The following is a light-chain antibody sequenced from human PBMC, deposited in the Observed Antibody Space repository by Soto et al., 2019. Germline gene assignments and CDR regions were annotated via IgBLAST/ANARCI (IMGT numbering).Light chain of an antibody. CDR1: SSDVGTYDF. V-gene: IGLV2-11*01. CDR3: CLYAVTFYV. J-gene: IGLJ1*01. CDR2: DVS. Sequence: ALTQPRSVSGSPGQSVTISCTGTSSDVGTYDFVSWYQQHPGKAPRLMIFDVSERPSGVPDRFSGSKSGNTASLTISGLQAEDEDDYYCCLYAVTFYVFGTGTKVTVL.